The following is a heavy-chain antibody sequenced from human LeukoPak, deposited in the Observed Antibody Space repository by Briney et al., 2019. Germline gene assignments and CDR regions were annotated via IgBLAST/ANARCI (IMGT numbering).Heavy chain of an antibody. V-gene: IGHV4-59*08. CDR3: ARWGGTLNAFDV. J-gene: IGHJ3*01. CDR1: DDSISSYY. D-gene: IGHD1-26*01. Sequence: PSETLSLTCRVSDDSISSYYWNWIRQPPGKPLEWIGYTHYSGETTYNPSLKSRVTTLVDMSKNQFSLKLSSVTAADTAVYYCARWGGTLNAFDVWGQGTLVTVSS. CDR2: THYSGET.